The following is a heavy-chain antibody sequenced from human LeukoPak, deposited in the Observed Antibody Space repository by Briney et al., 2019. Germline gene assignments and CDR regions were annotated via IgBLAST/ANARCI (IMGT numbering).Heavy chain of an antibody. CDR3: AREDIVVVPDYYYGMDV. CDR1: GGTFSSYA. V-gene: IGHV1-69*01. Sequence: ASVKVSCKASGGTFSSYAISWVRQAPGQGLEWMGGIIPIFGTANYAQKFQGRVTITADESTSTAYMELSSLRSEDTAVYYCAREDIVVVPDYYYGMDVWGQGTTVTVSS. D-gene: IGHD2-2*01. J-gene: IGHJ6*02. CDR2: IIPIFGTA.